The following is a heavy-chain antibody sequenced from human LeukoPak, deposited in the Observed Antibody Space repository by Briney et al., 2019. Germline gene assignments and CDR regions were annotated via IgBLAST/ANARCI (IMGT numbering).Heavy chain of an antibody. V-gene: IGHV3-23*01. Sequence: GGSLRLSCTTSGFTFSNYAMSWVRQAPGKGLEWVSGINGRGDSTVYADAVKGRFTISRDNFKSTLYLQMNSLRAEDTAVYYCARGVPYDSWSGPHYSDYWGQGTLVTVSS. CDR2: INGRGDST. CDR1: GFTFSNYA. J-gene: IGHJ4*02. D-gene: IGHD3-3*01. CDR3: ARGVPYDSWSGPHYSDY.